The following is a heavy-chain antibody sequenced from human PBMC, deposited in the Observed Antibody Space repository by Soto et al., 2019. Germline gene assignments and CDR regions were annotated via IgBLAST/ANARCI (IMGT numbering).Heavy chain of an antibody. Sequence: SETLYLTCTVSGGSISSSSYYWGWILQPPGKGLEWIGSIYYSGSTYYNPSLKSRVTISVDTSKNQFSLKLSSVTAADTAVYYCARHRGPMVRGVISNWFDPWGQGTLVTVSS. V-gene: IGHV4-39*01. CDR1: GGSISSSSYY. D-gene: IGHD3-10*01. CDR2: IYYSGST. CDR3: ARHRGPMVRGVISNWFDP. J-gene: IGHJ5*02.